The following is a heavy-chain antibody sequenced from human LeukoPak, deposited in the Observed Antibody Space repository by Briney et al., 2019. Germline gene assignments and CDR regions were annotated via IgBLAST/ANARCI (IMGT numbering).Heavy chain of an antibody. V-gene: IGHV3-30*18. CDR1: GFTFSSYG. CDR3: AKQAYAGKVFDY. CDR2: ISYDGSNK. Sequence: GGSLRLSCAASGFTFSSYGMHWVRQAPGKGLEWVAVISYDGSNKYYADSVKGRFTISRDNSKNTLYLQMNSLRAEDTAVYYRAKQAYAGKVFDYWGQGTLVTVSS. D-gene: IGHD4-23*01. J-gene: IGHJ4*02.